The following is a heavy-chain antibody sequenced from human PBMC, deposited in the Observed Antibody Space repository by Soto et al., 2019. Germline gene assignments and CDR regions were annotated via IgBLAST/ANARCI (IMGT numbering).Heavy chain of an antibody. J-gene: IGHJ4*02. Sequence: GASVKVSCKASGGTFSSYAISWVRQAPGQGLEWMGGIIPIFGTANYAQKFQGRVTITADESTSTAYMELSSLRSEDTAVYYCARVRLSSGWTGGFDYWGQGTLVTVSS. CDR3: ARVRLSSGWTGGFDY. D-gene: IGHD6-19*01. CDR2: IIPIFGTA. CDR1: GGTFSSYA. V-gene: IGHV1-69*13.